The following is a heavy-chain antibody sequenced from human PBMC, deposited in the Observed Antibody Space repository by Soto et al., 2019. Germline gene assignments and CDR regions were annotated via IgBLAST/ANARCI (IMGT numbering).Heavy chain of an antibody. J-gene: IGHJ4*02. V-gene: IGHV3-48*03. CDR3: ARGPADDFWSAYSPHPGRYYLDY. CDR1: EFTFSSYE. CDR2: ISSRGSTI. Sequence: GGSLRLSCAASEFTFSSYEMNWVRQAPGKGLEWVSFISSRGSTIYYADSVRGRFTISRDNAKNSLYLEMNNLRAEDTAVYYCARGPADDFWSAYSPHPGRYYLDYWGRGTLVTVSS. D-gene: IGHD3-3*01.